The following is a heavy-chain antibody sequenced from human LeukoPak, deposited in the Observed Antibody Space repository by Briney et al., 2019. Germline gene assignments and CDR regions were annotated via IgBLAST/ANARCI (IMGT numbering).Heavy chain of an antibody. D-gene: IGHD3-22*01. CDR2: IKQDGSEK. Sequence: GGSLRLSCAASGFTFSSSAISWVRQAPGKGLEWVANIKQDGSEKYYVDSVKGRFTISRDNAKNSLYLQMNSLRAEDTAVYYCARDLDSSGYSYGMDVWGQGTTVTVS. CDR1: GFTFSSSA. CDR3: ARDLDSSGYSYGMDV. V-gene: IGHV3-7*01. J-gene: IGHJ6*02.